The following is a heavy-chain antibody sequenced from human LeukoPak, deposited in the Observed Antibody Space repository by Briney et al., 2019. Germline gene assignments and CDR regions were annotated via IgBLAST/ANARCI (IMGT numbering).Heavy chain of an antibody. V-gene: IGHV1-24*01. Sequence: ASVKVSCKVSGYTLTELSMHWVRQAPGKGREGMGGFDPEDGETIYAQKFQGRVTITEDTSTDTAYMELSSLRSEDTAVYYCATDLRYSYGSYYYYYGMDVWGQGTTVTVSS. CDR1: GYTLTELS. D-gene: IGHD5-18*01. CDR3: ATDLRYSYGSYYYYYGMDV. CDR2: FDPEDGET. J-gene: IGHJ6*02.